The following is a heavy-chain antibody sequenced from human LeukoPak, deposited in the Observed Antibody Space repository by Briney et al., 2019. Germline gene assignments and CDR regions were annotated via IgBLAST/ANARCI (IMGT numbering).Heavy chain of an antibody. D-gene: IGHD6-13*01. Sequence: KTGGSLRLSCAASGFTFSSYSMNWVRQAPGKGLEWVSSISSSSSYIYYADSVKGGFTIYRDNAKNSLYLQMNGLRAEDTAVYYCARESSSWFFVDYWGQGTLVTVSS. CDR2: ISSSSSYI. CDR1: GFTFSSYS. CDR3: ARESSSWFFVDY. J-gene: IGHJ4*02. V-gene: IGHV3-21*01.